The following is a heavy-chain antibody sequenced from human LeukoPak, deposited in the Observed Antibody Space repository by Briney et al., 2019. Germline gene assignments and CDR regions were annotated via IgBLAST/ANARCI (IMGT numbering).Heavy chain of an antibody. CDR1: GDTLSSYA. Sequence: GASVKVSCKASGDTLSSYAISWVRQAPGQGLEWMGGIIPIFGTANYAQKFQGRVTITADKSTSTAYMELSSLRSEDTAVYYCARKPSAVDGTGDWFDPWGQGTLVTVSS. CDR3: ARKPSAVDGTGDWFDP. V-gene: IGHV1-69*06. J-gene: IGHJ5*02. CDR2: IIPIFGTA. D-gene: IGHD6-19*01.